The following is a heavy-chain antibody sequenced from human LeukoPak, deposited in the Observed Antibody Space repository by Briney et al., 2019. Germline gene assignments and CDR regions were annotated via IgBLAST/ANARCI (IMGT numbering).Heavy chain of an antibody. Sequence: PSETLSLTCTVSGGSVSSGSYYWSWIRQPPGKGLEWIGYIYYSGSTNYNPSLKSRVTISVDTSKNQFSLKLSSVTAADTAVYYCARGDYDSSGYSVLSIDYWGQGTLVTVSS. V-gene: IGHV4-61*01. J-gene: IGHJ4*02. CDR1: GGSVSSGSYY. CDR3: ARGDYDSSGYSVLSIDY. D-gene: IGHD3-22*01. CDR2: IYYSGST.